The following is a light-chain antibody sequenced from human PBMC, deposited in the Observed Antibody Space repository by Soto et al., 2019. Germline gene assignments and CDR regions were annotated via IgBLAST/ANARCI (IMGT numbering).Light chain of an antibody. J-gene: IGKJ2*01. CDR1: QSVSRN. Sequence: EVVLTQSPATLSVSPGDRATLSCRASQSVSRNLAWYQQKPGQAPRLLIYGASTRATGVPARFSGSGSATEVTLSFRSLQSEDVAVYYCQQYGDWPPETFGQGTKLEI. V-gene: IGKV3-15*01. CDR2: GAS. CDR3: QQYGDWPPET.